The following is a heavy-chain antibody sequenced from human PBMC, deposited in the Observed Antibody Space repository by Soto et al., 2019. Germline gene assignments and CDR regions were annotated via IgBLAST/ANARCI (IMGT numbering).Heavy chain of an antibody. D-gene: IGHD3-22*01. V-gene: IGHV4-59*01. CDR1: GGSISSYY. Sequence: QVQLQESGPGLVKPSETLSLTCTVSGGSISSYYWSWIRQPPGKGLERIGYIYYSGSTNYNPSLKSRVTISVDTSKNQFSLKLSSVTAADTAVYYCAKAHPYYYDSSGYRPGGFYFDYWGQGTLVTVSS. CDR2: IYYSGST. CDR3: AKAHPYYYDSSGYRPGGFYFDY. J-gene: IGHJ4*02.